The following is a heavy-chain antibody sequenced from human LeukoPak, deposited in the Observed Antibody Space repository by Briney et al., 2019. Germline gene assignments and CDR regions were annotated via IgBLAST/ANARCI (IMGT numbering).Heavy chain of an antibody. CDR3: AADIVPTDDAFDI. CDR1: GGTFSSYA. D-gene: IGHD5-12*01. Sequence: SVKVSCKASGGTFSSYAISWVRQAPGQGLEWMGRIIPILGIANYAQKFHGRVTITADKSTSTAYMELSSLRSEDTAVYYSAADIVPTDDAFDIWGQGTMVTVSS. CDR2: IIPILGIA. J-gene: IGHJ3*02. V-gene: IGHV1-69*04.